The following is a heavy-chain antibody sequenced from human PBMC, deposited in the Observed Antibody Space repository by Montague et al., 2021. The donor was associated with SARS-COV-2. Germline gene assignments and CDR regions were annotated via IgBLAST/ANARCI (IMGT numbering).Heavy chain of an antibody. D-gene: IGHD5-12*01. CDR3: ARGAGRGSGYGKYYYYYYGMDV. CDR2: IYYSGSN. CDR1: GGSISSSSYY. V-gene: IGHV4-39*07. J-gene: IGHJ6*02. Sequence: SETLSLTCTVSGGSISSSSYYWGWLRQPPGKGLEWVVSIYYSGSNYYDPSLKSRVTIYVDTSKNQFSLKLVSVTAADTYVYYCARGAGRGSGYGKYYYYYYGMDVWGQGTTVTVSS.